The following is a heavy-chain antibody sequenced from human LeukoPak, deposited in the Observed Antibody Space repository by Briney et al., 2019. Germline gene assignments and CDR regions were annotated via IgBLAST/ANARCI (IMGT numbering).Heavy chain of an antibody. D-gene: IGHD6-19*01. CDR3: ARVSSGWYEEFDY. J-gene: IGHJ4*02. V-gene: IGHV1-2*06. CDR1: GYTFTGYY. CDR2: INPNSGGT. Sequence: ASVKVSCKASGYTFTGYYMHWVRQAPGQGLEWMGRINPNSGGTNYAQKIQGRVTMTRDTSISTAYMALRRLRSDDTAVYYCARVSSGWYEEFDYWGQGKLVTVSS.